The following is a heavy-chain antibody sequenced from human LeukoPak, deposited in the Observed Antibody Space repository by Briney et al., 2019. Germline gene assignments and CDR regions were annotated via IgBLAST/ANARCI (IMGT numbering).Heavy chain of an antibody. J-gene: IGHJ2*01. CDR2: IYYSGST. D-gene: IGHD5-18*01. CDR1: GGSISSYY. Sequence: SETLSLTCTVSGGSISSYYWSWIRQPPGKGLEWIGYIYYSGSTNYNPSLKSRVTISVDTSKNQFSLKLSSVTAADTAVYYCAREGRLTGYSYARYFDLWGRGTLVTVSS. V-gene: IGHV4-59*12. CDR3: AREGRLTGYSYARYFDL.